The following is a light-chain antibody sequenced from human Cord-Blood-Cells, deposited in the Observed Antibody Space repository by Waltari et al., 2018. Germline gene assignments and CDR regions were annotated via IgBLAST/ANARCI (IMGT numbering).Light chain of an antibody. CDR3: QQSYSTPFS. Sequence: DIQMTQSPSSLSASVGDRATITCRASQSISRYLNWYQHKSGKAPKLLIYAASSLQSGVPSRFSGSGSRTDFTLTISSLQPEDFATYYCQQSYSTPFSFGPGTKVDIK. CDR1: QSISRY. J-gene: IGKJ3*01. V-gene: IGKV1-39*01. CDR2: AAS.